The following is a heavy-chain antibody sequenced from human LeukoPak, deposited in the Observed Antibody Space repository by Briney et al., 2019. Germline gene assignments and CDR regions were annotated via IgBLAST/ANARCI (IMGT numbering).Heavy chain of an antibody. CDR3: VKGEYCSGGSCYYYYYYYGMDV. J-gene: IGHJ6*02. CDR2: ISGSGGST. CDR1: GFTFSSYA. Sequence: GGPLRLPCAASGFTFSSYAMSWVRQAPGKGLEWVSAISGSGGSTYYADSVKGRFTISRDNSKNTLYLQMNSLRAEDTAVYYYVKGEYCSGGSCYYYYYYYGMDVWGQGTTVTVSS. V-gene: IGHV3-23*01. D-gene: IGHD2-15*01.